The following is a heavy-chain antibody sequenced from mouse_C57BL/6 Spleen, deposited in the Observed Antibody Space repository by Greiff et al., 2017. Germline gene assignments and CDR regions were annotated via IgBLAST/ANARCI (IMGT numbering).Heavy chain of an antibody. Sequence: EVMLVESGGGLVQPGGSLKLSCAASGFTFSDYYMSWVRQTPEKRLEWVAYISNGGGSTYYPDTVKGRFTISRDNAKNTLYLHMSRLKSEDTAMYYCARYYDSYFDYWGQGTTLTVSS. CDR2: ISNGGGST. CDR3: ARYYDSYFDY. D-gene: IGHD2-4*01. CDR1: GFTFSDYY. J-gene: IGHJ2*01. V-gene: IGHV5-12*01.